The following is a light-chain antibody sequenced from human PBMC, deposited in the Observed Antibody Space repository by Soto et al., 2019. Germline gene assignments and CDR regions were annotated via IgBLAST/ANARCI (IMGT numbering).Light chain of an antibody. CDR3: QQYNDFQYS. CDR1: QNIGSW. V-gene: IGKV1-5*03. CDR2: KAT. Sequence: DIQMTQSPSTLSASVGDGVTITCRASQNIGSWLPWYQQKPGEAPKLLISKATNLQSGVPSRFSGSGSGTDFSLTISSLQPVDSATYFCQQYNDFQYSFGPGTKLDI. J-gene: IGKJ2*01.